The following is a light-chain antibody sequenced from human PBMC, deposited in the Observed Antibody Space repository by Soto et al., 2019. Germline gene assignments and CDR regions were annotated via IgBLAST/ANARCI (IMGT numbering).Light chain of an antibody. J-gene: IGKJ2*01. CDR1: QSVSSN. V-gene: IGKV3-15*01. Sequence: EVLMTQSPATLSVSPGERATLSCRASQSVSSNLAWYQPKPGQAPRLLIYGASTRAPGIPDRFSGSGSGTEFTLTISSLQSEDLAVFFCQQYDTWPPAFGQGTKVEIK. CDR3: QQYDTWPPA. CDR2: GAS.